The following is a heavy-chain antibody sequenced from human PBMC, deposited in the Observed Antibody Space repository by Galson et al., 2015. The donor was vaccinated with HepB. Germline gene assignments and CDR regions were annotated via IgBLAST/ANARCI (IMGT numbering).Heavy chain of an antibody. D-gene: IGHD6-6*01. CDR3: AKDPGMLWYSSSSFYYYGMDV. CDR1: GYTFTSYG. CDR2: ISAYNGNT. V-gene: IGHV1-18*04. Sequence: SVKVSCKASGYTFTSYGISWVRQAPGQGLEWMGWISAYNGNTNYAQKLQGRVTMTTDTSTSTAYMELRSLRSDDTAVYYCAKDPGMLWYSSSSFYYYGMDVWGQGTTVTVSS. J-gene: IGHJ6*02.